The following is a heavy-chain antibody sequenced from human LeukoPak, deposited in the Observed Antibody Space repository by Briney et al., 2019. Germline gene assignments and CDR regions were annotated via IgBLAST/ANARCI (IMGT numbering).Heavy chain of an antibody. CDR1: GFTFSSYS. CDR3: ARHDRDGYNYLGY. J-gene: IGHJ4*02. Sequence: GGSLRLSCAASGFTFSSYSMNWVRQAPGKGLEWVSYISSSSSTIYYADSVKGRFTISRDNAKNSLYLQMNSLRAEDTAVYYCARHDRDGYNYLGYWGQGTLVTVSS. CDR2: ISSSSSTI. V-gene: IGHV3-48*01. D-gene: IGHD5-24*01.